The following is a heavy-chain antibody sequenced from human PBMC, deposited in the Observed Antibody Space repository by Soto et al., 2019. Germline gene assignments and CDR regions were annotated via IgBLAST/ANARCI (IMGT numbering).Heavy chain of an antibody. V-gene: IGHV4-59*01. J-gene: IGHJ4*02. CDR3: ALRSMAVVPEY. Sequence: QVQLQESGPGLVKPSETLSLTCAVSGDSISSYYCMWIRQPPGKGLESIGYLYYGRSANYNPSLKSRVTLSVATSTNQCSLTLSYMTAADTAVYYCALRSMAVVPEYWGQGTLVTVSS. D-gene: IGHD3-22*01. CDR2: LYYGRSA. CDR1: GDSISSYY.